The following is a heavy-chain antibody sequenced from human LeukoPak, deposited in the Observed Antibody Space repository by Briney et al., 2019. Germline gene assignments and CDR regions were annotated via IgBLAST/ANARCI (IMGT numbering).Heavy chain of an antibody. V-gene: IGHV3-72*01. Sequence: GGSLRLSCATSGFTFSNHYMDWVRQAPGKGLEWVGRTRDKANSYTTIYAASVKGRFTISRDDSKNSLYLQMNSLKTEDTAVYYCTSCCTSRPWGQGTLVTVSS. CDR1: GFTFSNHY. CDR3: TSCCTSRP. J-gene: IGHJ5*02. CDR2: TRDKANSYTT. D-gene: IGHD2-2*01.